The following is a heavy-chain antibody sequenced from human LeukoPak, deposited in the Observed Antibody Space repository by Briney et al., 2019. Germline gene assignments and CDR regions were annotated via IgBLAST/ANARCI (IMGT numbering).Heavy chain of an antibody. CDR2: IKKDGTEQ. V-gene: IGHV3-7*01. Sequence: GGSLRLSCAASGFTVSSNYMSWVRQAPGKGLEWVANIKKDGTEQYYVDSVKGRFTISRDRSSVYLQMNSLRVEDTAVYYCARDVKGGNFDYWGQGTLVTVSS. D-gene: IGHD3-16*01. J-gene: IGHJ4*02. CDR1: GFTVSSNY. CDR3: ARDVKGGNFDY.